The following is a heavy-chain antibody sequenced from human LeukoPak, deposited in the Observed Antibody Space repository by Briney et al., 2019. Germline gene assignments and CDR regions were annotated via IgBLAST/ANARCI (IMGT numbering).Heavy chain of an antibody. V-gene: IGHV3-33*08. J-gene: IGHJ4*02. CDR1: GFTFSSYG. CDR3: ARDPIGALTMVRGVIHSKPAYFDY. Sequence: QPGGSLRLSCAASGFTFSSYGMHWVRQAPGKGLEWVAVIWYGGSNKYYADSVKGRFTISRDNSKNTLYLQMNSLRAEDTAVYFCARDPIGALTMVRGVIHSKPAYFDYWGQGTLVTVSS. CDR2: IWYGGSNK. D-gene: IGHD3-10*01.